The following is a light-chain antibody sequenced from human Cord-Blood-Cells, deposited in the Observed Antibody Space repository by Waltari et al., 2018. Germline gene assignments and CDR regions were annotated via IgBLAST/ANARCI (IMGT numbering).Light chain of an antibody. Sequence: DIQMTKSPSTLSASVVDRVTITCRASQSISSWLAWYQQKPGKVPKLLIYKASSLESGVPSRFSGSGSGTEFTLTISSLQPDDFATYYCQQYNSYSWTFCQGTKVEIK. V-gene: IGKV1-5*03. CDR1: QSISSW. CDR2: KAS. CDR3: QQYNSYSWT. J-gene: IGKJ1*01.